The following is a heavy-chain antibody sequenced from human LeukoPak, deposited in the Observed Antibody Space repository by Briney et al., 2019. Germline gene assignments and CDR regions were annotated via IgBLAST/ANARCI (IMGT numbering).Heavy chain of an antibody. CDR2: ISWNSGSI. CDR1: GFTFDDYA. J-gene: IGHJ3*02. CDR3: AKDEFVASDFTGAFDI. Sequence: GRSLRLSCAASGFTFDDYAMHWVRQAPGKGLEWVSGISWNSGSIGYADSVKGRFPISRDNAKNSLYLQMNSLRAEDMALYYCAKDEFVASDFTGAFDIWGQGTMVTVSS. D-gene: IGHD2-8*02. V-gene: IGHV3-9*03.